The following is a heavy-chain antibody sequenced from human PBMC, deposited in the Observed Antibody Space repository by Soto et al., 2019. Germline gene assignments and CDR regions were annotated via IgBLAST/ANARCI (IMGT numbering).Heavy chain of an antibody. V-gene: IGHV3-23*01. CDR2: ISGSGGST. D-gene: IGHD6-19*01. CDR1: GFTFSSYA. CDR3: AKGQSIAVAGPLFDY. Sequence: GGSLRLSCAASGFTFSSYAMSWVRQSPGKGLEWVSAISGSGGSTYYADSVKGRFTISRDNSKNTLYLQMNSLRAEDTAVYYCAKGQSIAVAGPLFDYWGQGTLVTVSS. J-gene: IGHJ4*02.